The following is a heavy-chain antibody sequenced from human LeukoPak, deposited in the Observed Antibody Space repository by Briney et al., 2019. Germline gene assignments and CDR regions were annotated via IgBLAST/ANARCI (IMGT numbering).Heavy chain of an antibody. Sequence: PGGSLRLSCAASGFTVSSNYMSWVRQAPGKGLEWVSVIYSGGGTYYADSVKGRFTISRDNSKNTLYLQMNSLRAEDTAVYYCASFHYDILTGYYGDPWGQGTLVTVSS. V-gene: IGHV3-66*02. D-gene: IGHD3-9*01. CDR3: ASFHYDILTGYYGDP. CDR2: IYSGGGT. J-gene: IGHJ5*02. CDR1: GFTVSSNY.